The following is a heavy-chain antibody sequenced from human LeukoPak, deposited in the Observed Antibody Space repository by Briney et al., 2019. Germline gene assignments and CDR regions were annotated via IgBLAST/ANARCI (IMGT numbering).Heavy chain of an antibody. D-gene: IGHD6-13*01. CDR2: ISYSGST. CDR1: GGSISSFY. Sequence: SETLSLTRTVSGGSISSFYWSWIRQPPGKGLEWIGYISYSGSTKYNPSLKSRVTISVDTSKNQFSLKLDSVTAADTAVYYCARGRTGAAGFFDYWGQGALVTVSS. J-gene: IGHJ4*02. CDR3: ARGRTGAAGFFDY. V-gene: IGHV4-59*01.